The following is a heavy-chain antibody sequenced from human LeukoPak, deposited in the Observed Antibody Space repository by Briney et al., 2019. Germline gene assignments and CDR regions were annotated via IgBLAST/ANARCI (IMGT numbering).Heavy chain of an antibody. J-gene: IGHJ4*02. D-gene: IGHD4-23*01. V-gene: IGHV1-2*02. Sequence: ASVKVSCKASGYTFTGYYMRWVRQAPGQGLEWMGWINPNSGGTNYAQKFQGRVTMTRDTSISTAYMELSRLRSDDTAVYYCARDSGENYGGNLDFDYWGQGTLVTVSS. CDR1: GYTFTGYY. CDR3: ARDSGENYGGNLDFDY. CDR2: INPNSGGT.